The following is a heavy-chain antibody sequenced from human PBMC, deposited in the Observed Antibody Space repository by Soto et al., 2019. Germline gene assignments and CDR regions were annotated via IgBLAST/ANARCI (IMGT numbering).Heavy chain of an antibody. D-gene: IGHD3-3*01. CDR1: GGSISSSNW. Sequence: PSETLSLTXAVSGGSISSSNWWSWVRQPPGKGLEWIGEIYHSGSTNYNPSLKSRVTISVDKSKNQFSLKLSSVTAADTAVYYCASRGYDFWSGSYYFDYWGQGTLVTVS. J-gene: IGHJ4*02. V-gene: IGHV4-4*02. CDR2: IYHSGST. CDR3: ASRGYDFWSGSYYFDY.